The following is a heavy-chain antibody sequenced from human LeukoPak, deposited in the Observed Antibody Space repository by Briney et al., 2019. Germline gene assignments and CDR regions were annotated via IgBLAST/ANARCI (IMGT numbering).Heavy chain of an antibody. D-gene: IGHD2-2*01. J-gene: IGHJ4*02. Sequence: PGGSLRLSCAASGFTFSSYAVSWVRQAPGKGLEWVSAISGSGGSTYYADSVKGRFTISRDNAKNSLYLQMNSLRAEDTAVYYCARCNRRSSSTSCPLDYWGQGTLVTVSS. V-gene: IGHV3-23*01. CDR2: ISGSGGST. CDR1: GFTFSSYA. CDR3: ARCNRRSSSTSCPLDY.